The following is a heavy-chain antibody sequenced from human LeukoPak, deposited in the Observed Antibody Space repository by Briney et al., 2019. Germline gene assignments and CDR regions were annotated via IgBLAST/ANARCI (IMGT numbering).Heavy chain of an antibody. D-gene: IGHD6-13*01. J-gene: IGHJ2*01. CDR3: ARVYYSNSYDYWYFDL. Sequence: PSETLSLTCTVSGDSISSYYWSWIRPPPGKGLEWIGYIYDSGNTNYNPSLESRVTISIHTSKNQFSLKLSSVTAADTAVYYCARVYYSNSYDYWYFDLWGRGTLVTVSS. CDR2: IYDSGNT. CDR1: GDSISSYY. V-gene: IGHV4-59*01.